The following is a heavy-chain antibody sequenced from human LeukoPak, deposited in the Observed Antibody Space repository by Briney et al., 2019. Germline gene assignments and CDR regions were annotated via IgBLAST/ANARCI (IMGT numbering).Heavy chain of an antibody. V-gene: IGHV1-18*01. CDR2: ISAYNGNT. D-gene: IGHD5-18*01. CDR1: GYTFTSYG. CDR3: ARERGYSYVLNWFDP. J-gene: IGHJ5*02. Sequence: ASVKVSCKASGYTFTSYGISWVRQPPGQGLEWMGWISAYNGNTNYAQKLQGRVTMTTDTSTSTAYMELSSLRSEDTAVYYCARERGYSYVLNWFDPWGQGTLVTVSS.